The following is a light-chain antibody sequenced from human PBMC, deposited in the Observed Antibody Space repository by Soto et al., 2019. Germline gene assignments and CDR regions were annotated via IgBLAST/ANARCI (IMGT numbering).Light chain of an antibody. Sequence: QSALTQPASVSGSPGQSITISCTGTSSDVGGYKYASWYQQHPGKAPKLIIYEVSNRPSGVSNRFSGSKSGNTASLTISGLQAEDEADYYCSSYTTTSTWVFGGGTKLTVL. V-gene: IGLV2-14*01. CDR1: SSDVGGYKY. J-gene: IGLJ3*02. CDR2: EVS. CDR3: SSYTTTSTWV.